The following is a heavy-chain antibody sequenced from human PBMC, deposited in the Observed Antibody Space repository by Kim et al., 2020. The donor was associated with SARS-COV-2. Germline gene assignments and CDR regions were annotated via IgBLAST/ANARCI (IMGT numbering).Heavy chain of an antibody. D-gene: IGHD6-25*01. J-gene: IGHJ4*02. CDR3: ARASRRSALDY. Sequence: NYAQKLQGRVTMTTDTSTSTAYMELRSLRSDDTAVYYCARASRRSALDYWGQGTLVTVSS. V-gene: IGHV1-18*01.